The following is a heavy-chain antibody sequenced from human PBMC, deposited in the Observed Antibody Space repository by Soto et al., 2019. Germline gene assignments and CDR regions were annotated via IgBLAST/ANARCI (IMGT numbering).Heavy chain of an antibody. Sequence: SETLSLTCTVSGGSISTYYWSWIRQPPGKGLEWIGYIYYSGSTNYNPSLKSRVTISEDASKNQFSLKLSSVTAADTAVYYCARGKFPFTFDYWGQGTRVTVSS. D-gene: IGHD3-10*01. CDR1: GGSISTYY. J-gene: IGHJ4*02. CDR2: IYYSGST. CDR3: ARGKFPFTFDY. V-gene: IGHV4-59*01.